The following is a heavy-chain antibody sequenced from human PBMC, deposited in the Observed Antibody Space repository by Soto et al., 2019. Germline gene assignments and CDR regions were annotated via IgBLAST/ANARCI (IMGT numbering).Heavy chain of an antibody. J-gene: IGHJ6*02. V-gene: IGHV3-30*18. CDR1: GFTFSSYA. D-gene: IGHD6-6*01. CDR3: AKDYSSSSGWGYYYYYGMDV. Sequence: GGSLRLSCAASGFTFSSYAMCWVRQAPGKGLEWVAVISYDGSNKYYADSVKGRFTISRDNSKNTLYLQMNSLRAEDTAVYYCAKDYSSSSGWGYYYYYGMDVWGQGTTVTVSS. CDR2: ISYDGSNK.